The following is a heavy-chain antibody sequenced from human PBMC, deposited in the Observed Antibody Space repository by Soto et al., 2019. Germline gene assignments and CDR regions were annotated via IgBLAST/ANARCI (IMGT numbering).Heavy chain of an antibody. V-gene: IGHV4-39*01. Sequence: SETLSLTCTVSGGSVSSGSYYWSWIRQPPGKGLEWIGSIYYSGSTYHNPTLKSRVTISKDTSKNQFSLKLSSVTAADTAVYYCAVGSSGFYYIYWGQGIQVTVSS. D-gene: IGHD1-26*01. CDR3: AVGSSGFYYIY. CDR1: GGSVSSGSYY. J-gene: IGHJ4*02. CDR2: IYYSGST.